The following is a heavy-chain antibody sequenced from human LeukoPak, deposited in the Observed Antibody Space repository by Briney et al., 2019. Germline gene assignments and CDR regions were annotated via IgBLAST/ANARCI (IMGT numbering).Heavy chain of an antibody. V-gene: IGHV3-23*01. J-gene: IGHJ4*02. Sequence: GGSLRLSCAASGFTFSSYAMSWVRQAPGKGLECVSAISGSGGSTYYADSVKGRFTISRDNSKNTLYLQMNSLRAEDTAVYYCAKDQLGIITPIDYWGQGTLVTVSS. CDR3: AKDQLGIITPIDY. CDR1: GFTFSSYA. CDR2: ISGSGGST. D-gene: IGHD3-16*01.